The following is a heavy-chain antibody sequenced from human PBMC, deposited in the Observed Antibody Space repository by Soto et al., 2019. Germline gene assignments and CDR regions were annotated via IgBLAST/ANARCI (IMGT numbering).Heavy chain of an antibody. CDR3: ARDLKVSADGSGSWCDP. CDR1: GGSISSGDYY. CDR2: IYYSGST. J-gene: IGHJ5*02. V-gene: IGHV4-30-4*01. Sequence: QVQLQESGPGLVKPSQTLSLTCTVSGGSISSGDYYWSWIRQPPGKGLEWIGYIYYSGSTSYNQSLRSRATIAVDTSKNQFSLTLPAVTAADTAVYYCARDLKVSADGSGSWCDPWGQGTLVNVSS. D-gene: IGHD1-26*01.